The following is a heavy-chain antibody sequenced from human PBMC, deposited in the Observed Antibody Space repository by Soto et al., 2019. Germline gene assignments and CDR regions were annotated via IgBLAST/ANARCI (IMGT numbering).Heavy chain of an antibody. CDR2: LHSGGDT. J-gene: IGHJ6*02. Sequence: PGGSLRLSCVASGIPVSSNYMTWVRQAPGKGLEWVSVLHSGGDTYYANSVKGRFTISRHDSTNTVFLQMNSLTAEDTVVYYCARDGPYYYASRMDVWGQGTTVTVSS. V-gene: IGHV3-53*04. D-gene: IGHD3-10*01. CDR3: ARDGPYYYASRMDV. CDR1: GIPVSSNY.